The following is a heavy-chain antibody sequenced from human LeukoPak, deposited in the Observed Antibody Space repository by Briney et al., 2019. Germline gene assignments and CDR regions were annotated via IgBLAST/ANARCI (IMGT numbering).Heavy chain of an antibody. CDR3: TRPYSGYDYYYYMDV. V-gene: IGHV3-73*01. CDR1: GVTFSGSA. D-gene: IGHD5-12*01. CDR2: IRSKADSYAT. Sequence: GGSLRLSCAASGVTFSGSAMRWVRQASGKGLEWVGRIRSKADSYATAYAASVKGRFTISRDDSKNTAYLQMNSLKTEDTAVYYCTRPYSGYDYYYYMDVWGKGTTVTVSS. J-gene: IGHJ6*03.